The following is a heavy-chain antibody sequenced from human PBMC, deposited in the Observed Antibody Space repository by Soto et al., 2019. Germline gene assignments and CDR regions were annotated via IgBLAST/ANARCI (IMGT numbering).Heavy chain of an antibody. Sequence: PSETLSLTCAVYGGSFSGYYWSWIRQPPGKGLEWIGEINHSGSTNYNPPLKSRVTISVDTSKNQFSLKLSSVTAADTAVYYCARSGSDITMVRGVAGYYFDYWGQGTLVTVSS. CDR1: GGSFSGYY. J-gene: IGHJ4*02. CDR2: INHSGST. D-gene: IGHD3-10*01. CDR3: ARSGSDITMVRGVAGYYFDY. V-gene: IGHV4-34*01.